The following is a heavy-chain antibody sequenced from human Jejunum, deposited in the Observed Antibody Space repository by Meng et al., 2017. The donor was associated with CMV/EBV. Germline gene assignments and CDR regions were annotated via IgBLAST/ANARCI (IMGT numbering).Heavy chain of an antibody. CDR2: IFTTGST. CDR1: VCSLRFYY. J-gene: IGHJ4*02. D-gene: IGHD3-22*01. V-gene: IGHV4-4*07. CDR3: VRETDMTVGPHFDY. Sequence: QVQQQQSCAGLLKPSETLSLTCTVPVCSLRFYYWSWIRKPAGKGLEWIGRIFTTGSTNYHPSLKSRVTMSVDTSKNQTSLRLTSVTAADTAIYYCVRETDMTVGPHFDYWGQGALVTVSS.